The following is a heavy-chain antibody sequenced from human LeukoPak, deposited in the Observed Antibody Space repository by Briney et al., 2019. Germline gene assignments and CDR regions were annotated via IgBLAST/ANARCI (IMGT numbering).Heavy chain of an antibody. CDR2: ITGDYAT. Sequence: GGSLRLSCAASGFTFSNFAMMWFRQPPGKGLQWVSSITGDYATYSADPAKGRFTTSRDNSKNIVYLQMDSLGDDDTAVYYCAQGAASGLVDWFDTWGQGTLVTASS. CDR3: AQGAASGLVDWFDT. CDR1: GFTFSNFA. V-gene: IGHV3-23*01. J-gene: IGHJ5*02. D-gene: IGHD3-22*01.